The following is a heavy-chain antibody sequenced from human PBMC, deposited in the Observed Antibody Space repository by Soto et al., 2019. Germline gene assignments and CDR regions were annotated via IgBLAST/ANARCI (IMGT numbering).Heavy chain of an antibody. CDR3: ARCYAGFDY. D-gene: IGHD3-10*01. V-gene: IGHV3-21*01. CDR2: ISSSSNYI. CDR1: GFTFSTYT. Sequence: EVQLVEAGGGLVKPGGSLRLACAASGFTFSTYTMNWVRQAPGKGLESVSSISSSSNYIYQADSVKGRFTISRDNAKNSLYLQMNSLRAEDTAVYYCARCYAGFDYWGQGTLVTVSS. J-gene: IGHJ4*02.